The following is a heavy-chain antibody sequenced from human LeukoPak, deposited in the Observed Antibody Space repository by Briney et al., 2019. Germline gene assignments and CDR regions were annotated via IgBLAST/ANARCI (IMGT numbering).Heavy chain of an antibody. D-gene: IGHD2-21*01. J-gene: IGHJ5*02. Sequence: GGSLRLSCVASAFSFNNYWMTWVRQAPGKGLEWVANIKQDGSEKHYVDSVKGRFTIFRDNTKNSLYLQMNTLTHEDTAVYYWSGVVIGSFRPWGKGTLVTVSS. CDR2: IKQDGSEK. CDR3: SGVVIGSFRP. CDR1: AFSFNNYW. V-gene: IGHV3-7*01.